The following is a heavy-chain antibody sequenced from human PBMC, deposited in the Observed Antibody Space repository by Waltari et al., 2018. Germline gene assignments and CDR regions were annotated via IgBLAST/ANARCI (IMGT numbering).Heavy chain of an antibody. CDR2: ISSSGSRI. CDR3: ARDDHGSGRRFEY. J-gene: IGHJ4*02. Sequence: DVQLVESGGGLVPPGGSLRLSAAASGFRFAASEMNWARQAPGKGLEWVSYISSSGSRIEYADSGQGRFTVSRDNARNSLYLQMNSLRAADTAVYYCARDDHGSGRRFEYWGQGTLVTVSS. D-gene: IGHD3-10*01. CDR1: GFRFAASE. V-gene: IGHV3-48*03.